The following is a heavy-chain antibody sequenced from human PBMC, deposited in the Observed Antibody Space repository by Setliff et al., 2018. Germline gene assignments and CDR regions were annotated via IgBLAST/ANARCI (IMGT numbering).Heavy chain of an antibody. D-gene: IGHD6-13*01. Sequence: ASVKVSCKASGYSFTSHYMHWVRQAPGQGLEWMGIINTGGGSSSSTQKFEGRVTMTRDTSTNTVYMELSGLASDDTAVYYCARGGVAAAGRKGVFEYWGQGTLVTVSS. J-gene: IGHJ4*02. V-gene: IGHV1-46*01. CDR3: ARGGVAAAGRKGVFEY. CDR2: INTGGGSS. CDR1: GYSFTSHY.